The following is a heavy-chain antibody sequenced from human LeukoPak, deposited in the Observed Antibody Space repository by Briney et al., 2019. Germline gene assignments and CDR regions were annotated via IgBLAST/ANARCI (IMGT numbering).Heavy chain of an antibody. CDR1: GGSISSGGYS. CDR2: IYHSGST. V-gene: IGHV4-30-2*01. CDR3: ARVPTVGEYYFDY. D-gene: IGHD4-23*01. Sequence: SETLSLTCAVSGGSISSGGYSWSWIRQPPGKGLEWIGYIYHSGSTYYNPSLKSRVTISVDRSKNQFSLKLSSVTAADTAVYYCARVPTVGEYYFDYWGQGTLVTASS. J-gene: IGHJ4*02.